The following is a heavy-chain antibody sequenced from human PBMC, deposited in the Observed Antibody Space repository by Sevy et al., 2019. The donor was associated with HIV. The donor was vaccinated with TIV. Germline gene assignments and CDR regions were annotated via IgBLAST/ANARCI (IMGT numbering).Heavy chain of an antibody. V-gene: IGHV3-15*01. D-gene: IGHD3-10*01. J-gene: IGHJ4*02. CDR1: GFTFINAW. CDR3: TTLLSRTHYYGSGSYFPFDY. CDR2: IKSKTDGGTT. Sequence: GGSLRLSCAASGFTFINAWMSWVRQAPGKGLEWVGRIKSKTDGGTTDYAAPVKGRFTISRDDSKNTLYLQMNSLKTEDTAVYYCTTLLSRTHYYGSGSYFPFDYWGQGTLVTVSS.